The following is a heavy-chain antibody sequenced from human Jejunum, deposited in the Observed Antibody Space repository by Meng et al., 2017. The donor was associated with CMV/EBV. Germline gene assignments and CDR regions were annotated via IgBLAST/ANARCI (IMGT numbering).Heavy chain of an antibody. CDR1: TLNKYN. Sequence: TLNKYNMNWVRQAPGKGLEWVSSISSSSSSDYIYYADSVKGRFTISRDNTKNSLYLQMNTLRVEDTAVYYCARDYGSGTTGDFDYWGQGTRVTVSS. V-gene: IGHV3-21*01. CDR3: ARDYGSGTTGDFDY. J-gene: IGHJ4*02. CDR2: ISSSSSSDYI. D-gene: IGHD3-10*01.